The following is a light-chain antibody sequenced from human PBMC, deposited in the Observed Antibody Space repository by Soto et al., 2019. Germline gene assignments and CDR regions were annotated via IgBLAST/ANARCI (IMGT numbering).Light chain of an antibody. CDR1: QSVGSS. V-gene: IGKV3-11*01. Sequence: EIVLTQSPDTLSLSPGERATLSCRASQSVGSSLAWYQQKPGQAPRLLIYDASNRATGIPARFSGSGSGTDLTLTISSLEPEDFAGYYCQQRSNWPPEVTFGPGTKVDIK. CDR3: QQRSNWPPEVT. CDR2: DAS. J-gene: IGKJ3*01.